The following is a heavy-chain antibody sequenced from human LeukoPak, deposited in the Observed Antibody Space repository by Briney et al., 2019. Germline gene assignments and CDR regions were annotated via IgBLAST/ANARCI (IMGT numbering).Heavy chain of an antibody. CDR3: ARRGKRIAVAGTNWFDP. CDR2: INPNSGGT. D-gene: IGHD6-19*01. Sequence: RASLNLSCKASGYTFTGYYKHWVRQAPGQGLEWMGWINPNSGGTNYAQKFQGRVTMTRDTSISTAYMELSRLRSDDTAVYYCARRGKRIAVAGTNWFDPWGQGTLVTVSS. V-gene: IGHV1-2*02. J-gene: IGHJ5*02. CDR1: GYTFTGYY.